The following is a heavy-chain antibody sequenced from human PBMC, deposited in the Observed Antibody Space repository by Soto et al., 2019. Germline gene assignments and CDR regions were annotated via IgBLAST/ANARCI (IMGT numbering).Heavy chain of an antibody. CDR2: IIPLLGTA. J-gene: IGHJ4*02. CDR1: GGTFSNYA. V-gene: IGHV1-69*13. Sequence: ASVKVSCKASGGTFSNYAINWVRQAPGQGLEWMGGIIPLLGTANYAQKFQGRVTITADESTSTAYLDLSSLRSEDTAVYYCARPVEMATISRSYLFYWGQGTLVTVSS. CDR3: ARPVEMATISRSYLFY. D-gene: IGHD5-12*01.